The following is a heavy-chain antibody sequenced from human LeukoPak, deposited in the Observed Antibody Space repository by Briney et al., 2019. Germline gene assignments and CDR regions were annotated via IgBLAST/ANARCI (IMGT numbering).Heavy chain of an antibody. V-gene: IGHV1-2*02. J-gene: IGHJ5*02. Sequence: ASVKVSCKASGYTFTGYYMHWVRQAPGQGLEWMGWINPNSGGTNYAQKFQGRVTMTRDTSISTAYMELSRLRSDDTAVYYCARTSHTMIVVGVANHNWFDPWGQGTLVTVSS. CDR2: INPNSGGT. D-gene: IGHD3-22*01. CDR1: GYTFTGYY. CDR3: ARTSHTMIVVGVANHNWFDP.